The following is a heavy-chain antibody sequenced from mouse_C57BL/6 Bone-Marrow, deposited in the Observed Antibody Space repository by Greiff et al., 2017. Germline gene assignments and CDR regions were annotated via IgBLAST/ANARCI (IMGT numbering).Heavy chain of an antibody. Sequence: EVQGVESGGDLVKPGGSLKLSCAASGFTFSSYGMSWVRQTPDKRLEWVATISSGGSYPYYPASVKGRFTITRDNAKNTLYLQMSILKSADTAMYYCARPIVTKDYFDYWGQGTTLTVSS. V-gene: IGHV5-6*01. CDR3: ARPIVTKDYFDY. D-gene: IGHD2-5*01. CDR1: GFTFSSYG. J-gene: IGHJ2*01. CDR2: ISSGGSYP.